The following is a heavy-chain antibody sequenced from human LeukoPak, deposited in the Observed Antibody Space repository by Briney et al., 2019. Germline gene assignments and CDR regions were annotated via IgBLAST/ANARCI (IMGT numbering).Heavy chain of an antibody. CDR2: ISANNGST. CDR1: GYTFATYG. D-gene: IGHD5-18*01. J-gene: IGHJ3*02. CDR3: ASGYSSGDNGFDM. Sequence: ASVKVSCKASGYTFATYGIIWVRQAPGQGLEWMGWISANNGSTNYTQKVQGRVTMTTDTSTSTAYLELRSLRSDDTAVYYCASGYSSGDNGFDMWGQGTMVIVSS. V-gene: IGHV1-18*01.